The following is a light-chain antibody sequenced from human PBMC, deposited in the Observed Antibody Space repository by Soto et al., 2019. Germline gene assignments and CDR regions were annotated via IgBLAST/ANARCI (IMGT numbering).Light chain of an antibody. CDR3: QQRSNWPPIT. CDR2: GAS. CDR1: QTVNSNY. J-gene: IGKJ5*01. V-gene: IGKV3D-20*02. Sequence: EIVLTQSPGTLSLSPGERATLSCRASQTVNSNYLAWYQQKPGQAPRLLISGASIRATGVPNRFSGSGSGTDFTLTIDNLEPEDFAVYYCQQRSNWPPITFGQGTRLEIK.